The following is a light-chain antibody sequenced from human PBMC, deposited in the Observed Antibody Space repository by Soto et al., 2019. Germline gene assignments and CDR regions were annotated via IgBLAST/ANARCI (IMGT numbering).Light chain of an antibody. CDR1: QSVSSS. V-gene: IGKV3-11*01. J-gene: IGKJ3*01. CDR3: QQRSNLFT. Sequence: EIVLTQSPATLSLSPGERATLSCRASQSVSSSLAWYQQKPGQAPRLLIYDASNRATGIPARFSGSGSGTDFTLTISSLEPEDVAVYYWQQRSNLFTFGPGTKVDIK. CDR2: DAS.